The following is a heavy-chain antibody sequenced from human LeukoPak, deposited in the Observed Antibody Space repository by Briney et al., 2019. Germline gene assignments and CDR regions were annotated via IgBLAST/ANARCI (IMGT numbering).Heavy chain of an antibody. D-gene: IGHD3-16*01. J-gene: IGHJ3*02. Sequence: GALRLSCPASGFTFSSYGMHWVGQAPGKGLEGVAVLLNDGSQEKYADSVKGRLTIYRDNSKNTLFLQMNSLRAEDTAVYYCARDDALGDNALDIWGQGTMVTVSS. CDR1: GFTFSSYG. V-gene: IGHV3-33*01. CDR3: ARDDALGDNALDI. CDR2: LLNDGSQE.